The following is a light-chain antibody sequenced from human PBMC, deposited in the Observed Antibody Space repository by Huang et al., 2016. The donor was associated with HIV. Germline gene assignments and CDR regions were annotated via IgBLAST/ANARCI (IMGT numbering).Light chain of an antibody. Sequence: IVITQSPLSLPVTPGEPASIFCRSSQSLLHSYGYNYLDWYLQKPGQAPQLLISLSSKRASGVPDRFSGSGSVTDFTLKISRVEAEDVGVYFCMQALQTPRTFGQGTRLEIK. V-gene: IGKV2-28*01. J-gene: IGKJ5*01. CDR2: LSS. CDR1: QSLLHSYGYNY. CDR3: MQALQTPRT.